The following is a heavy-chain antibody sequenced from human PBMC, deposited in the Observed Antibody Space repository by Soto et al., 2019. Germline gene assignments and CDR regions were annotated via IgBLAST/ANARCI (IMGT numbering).Heavy chain of an antibody. D-gene: IGHD1-26*01. CDR2: ISGSGGST. CDR1: GFTFAGYST. J-gene: IGHJ4*02. CDR3: ANARGGFAGGWEYFDS. Sequence: EVHLLESGGGLVQPGGSLRLSCAASGFTFAGYSTMSWVRQAPGKGLECVSSISGSGGSTYYADSVKGRFTISRDNSKNTLYLQMNALSDEDTAFYYCANARGGFAGGWEYFDSGGEGALVTVSS. V-gene: IGHV3-23*01.